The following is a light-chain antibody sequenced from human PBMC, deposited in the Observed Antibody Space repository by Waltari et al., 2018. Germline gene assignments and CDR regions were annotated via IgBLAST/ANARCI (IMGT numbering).Light chain of an antibody. CDR2: FAS. Sequence: DIVLTQSPLYLSVTRGESASISCTSSETLQYINGYDYLDWYLQRPGQSPQLLIYFASNRASGVPDRFTGSGAGTDFTLTISRVEAEDVGIYYCMQSAEAPRTFGQGTKVEV. V-gene: IGKV2-28*01. J-gene: IGKJ1*01. CDR3: MQSAEAPRT. CDR1: ETLQYINGYDY.